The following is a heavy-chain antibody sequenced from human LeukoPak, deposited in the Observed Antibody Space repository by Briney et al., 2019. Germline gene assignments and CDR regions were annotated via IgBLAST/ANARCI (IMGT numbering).Heavy chain of an antibody. Sequence: KPSGTLSLTCTVSGGSISSSSYYWGWIRQPPGKGLERIGSIYYSGSTYYNPSPKSRVTISVDTSKNQFSLKLSSVTAADTAVYYCARHPYSYGSSWFDPGAREPWSPSPQ. V-gene: IGHV4-39*01. J-gene: IGHJ5*02. D-gene: IGHD5-18*01. CDR1: GGSISSSSYY. CDR2: IYYSGST. CDR3: ARHPYSYGSSWFDP.